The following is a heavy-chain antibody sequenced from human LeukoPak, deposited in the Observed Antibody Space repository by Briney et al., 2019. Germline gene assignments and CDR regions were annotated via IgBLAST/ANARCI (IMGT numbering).Heavy chain of an antibody. CDR3: ARTRGYSYGSDLFDY. D-gene: IGHD5-18*01. CDR2: IYYSGST. Sequence: SSETLSLTCTVSGGSISSSSYYWGWIRQPPGKGLEWIGSIYYSGSTYYNPSLKSRVTISVDTSKNQFSLKLSSVTAADTAVYYCARTRGYSYGSDLFDYWGQGILVTVSS. J-gene: IGHJ4*02. V-gene: IGHV4-39*07. CDR1: GGSISSSSYY.